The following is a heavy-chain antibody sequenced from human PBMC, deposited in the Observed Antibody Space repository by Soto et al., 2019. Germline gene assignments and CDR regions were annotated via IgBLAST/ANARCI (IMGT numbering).Heavy chain of an antibody. CDR3: ARDKEWSTLYYYGMDV. Sequence: GASVKVSCKASGGTFSSYAISWVRQAPGQGLEWMGGIIPIFGTANYAQKFQGRVTITADESTSTAYMELSSLRSEDTAVYYCARDKEWSTLYYYGMDVWGQGTTVTVSS. CDR2: IIPIFGTA. D-gene: IGHD1-26*01. J-gene: IGHJ6*02. CDR1: GGTFSSYA. V-gene: IGHV1-69*13.